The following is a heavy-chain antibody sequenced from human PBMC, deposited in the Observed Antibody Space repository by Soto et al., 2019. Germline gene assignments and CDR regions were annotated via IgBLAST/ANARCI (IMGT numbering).Heavy chain of an antibody. V-gene: IGHV1-69*06. J-gene: IGHJ6*01. D-gene: IGHD2-2*02. Sequence: QVQLVQSGAEVKKPGSSVKVACKASVGTFRSYAISWVRQAPGQGIEWMGGIIPIFGTANYEQKFQGRHTINADKSTITGDIELSSLRSDDRAVYYCARVHIDIVVGPAVIHYYYYGMDVWGQGTTVTVS. CDR3: ARVHIDIVVGPAVIHYYYYGMDV. CDR2: IIPIFGTA. CDR1: VGTFRSYA.